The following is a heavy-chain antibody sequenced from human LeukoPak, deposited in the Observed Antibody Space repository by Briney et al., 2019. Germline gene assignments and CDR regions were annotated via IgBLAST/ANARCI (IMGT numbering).Heavy chain of an antibody. D-gene: IGHD3-10*02. Sequence: GGSLRLSCAASGLSLSHAWMNWVRQAPGKGLEWVGRIKSKTDGGTTDYAAPVKGRFTISRDDSKNTLYLQMNSLRAEDTAVYYCAELGITMIGGVWGKGTTVTISS. CDR3: AELGITMIGGV. CDR2: IKSKTDGGTT. J-gene: IGHJ6*04. CDR1: GLSLSHAW. V-gene: IGHV3-15*01.